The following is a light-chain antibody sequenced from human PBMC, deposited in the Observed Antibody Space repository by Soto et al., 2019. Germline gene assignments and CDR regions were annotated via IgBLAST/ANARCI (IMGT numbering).Light chain of an antibody. CDR2: AAS. CDR3: QQLNSYPRT. Sequence: DIQMTQSPSSLSASVGDRVTITCQASQDISNYLNWYQQKPGKAPKLLIYAASTLQSGVPSRFSGSGSGTEFTLTISSLQPEDFATYYCQQLNSYPRTFGGGTKGDIK. V-gene: IGKV1-9*01. J-gene: IGKJ4*01. CDR1: QDISNY.